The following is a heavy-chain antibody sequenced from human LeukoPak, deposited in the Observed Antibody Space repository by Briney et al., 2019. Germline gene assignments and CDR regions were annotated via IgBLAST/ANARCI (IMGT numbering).Heavy chain of an antibody. CDR3: ARGRLVTATEPSYYFDY. CDR1: GGSISSGGYS. V-gene: IGHV4-30-2*01. J-gene: IGHJ4*02. D-gene: IGHD2-21*02. Sequence: SSQTLSLTCAVSGGSISSGGYSWSWFRQPPGKGLEWIGYIYHSGSTYYNPSLKSRVTISVDRSKNQFSLKLSSVTAADTAVYYCARGRLVTATEPSYYFDYWGQGTLVTVSS. CDR2: IYHSGST.